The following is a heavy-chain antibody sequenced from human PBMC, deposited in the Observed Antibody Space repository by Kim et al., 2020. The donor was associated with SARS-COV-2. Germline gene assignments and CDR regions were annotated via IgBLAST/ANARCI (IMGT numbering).Heavy chain of an antibody. J-gene: IGHJ4*02. V-gene: IGHV3-20*04. CDR1: GFTFDDYG. CDR2: INRNSEST. D-gene: IGHD3-10*01. Sequence: GGSLRLSCAASGFTFDDYGMSWVRQVPGKGLEWVSGINRNSESTAYADSVKGRFIISRDNAKKSLYLQMNSLRAEDTAFYYCVRGYIGGPFDLWGQGTRVTVSS. CDR3: VRGYIGGPFDL.